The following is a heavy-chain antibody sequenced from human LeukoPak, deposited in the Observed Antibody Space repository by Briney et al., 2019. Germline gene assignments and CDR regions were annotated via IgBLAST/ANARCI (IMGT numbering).Heavy chain of an antibody. CDR1: GFTSSSYA. J-gene: IGHJ4*02. D-gene: IGHD6-13*01. V-gene: IGHV3-7*01. CDR3: ARVGTAEGTLEDY. Sequence: PGGSLRLSCAASGFTSSSYAMSWVRQAPGKGLEWVANIKHDGSEKYYVDSVKGRFTISRDNAMNSLYLQMNSLRAEDTAVYYCARVGTAEGTLEDYWGQGTLVTVSS. CDR2: IKHDGSEK.